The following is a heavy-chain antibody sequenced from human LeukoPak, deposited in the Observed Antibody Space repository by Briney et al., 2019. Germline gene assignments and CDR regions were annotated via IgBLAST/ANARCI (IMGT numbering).Heavy chain of an antibody. J-gene: IGHJ4*02. CDR2: ISGSGGST. Sequence: GGSLRLSCAASGFTFSSYAMSWVRQAPGKGLEWVSAISGSGGSTYYADSVKGRFTISRDNSKNTLYLQMNSLRAEDTAVYYCAKPAGIGYCSSTSCPDYWGQGTLVTVSS. CDR1: GFTFSSYA. D-gene: IGHD2-2*03. CDR3: AKPAGIGYCSSTSCPDY. V-gene: IGHV3-23*01.